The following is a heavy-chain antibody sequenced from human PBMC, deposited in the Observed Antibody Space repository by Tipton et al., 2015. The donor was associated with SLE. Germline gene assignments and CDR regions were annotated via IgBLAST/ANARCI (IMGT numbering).Heavy chain of an antibody. CDR1: GGPFSSHY. D-gene: IGHD3-16*01. CDR2: IYYSGST. J-gene: IGHJ2*01. V-gene: IGHV4-4*08. Sequence: PGLVKPSETLSITCTVSGGPFSSHYWSWIRQPPGKGLEWIGYIYYSGSTIYNPALKSRVTISVDASKNQFSLKLSSVTAADTAVYYCARDLGAGWGGHWYFDLWGRGTLLTVSS. CDR3: ARDLGAGWGGHWYFDL.